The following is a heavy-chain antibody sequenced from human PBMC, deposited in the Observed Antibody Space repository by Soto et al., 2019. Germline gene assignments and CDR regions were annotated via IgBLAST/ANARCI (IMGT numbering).Heavy chain of an antibody. V-gene: IGHV4-59*01. CDR3: ARDLYGGRLNY. CDR1: GGSISSYY. D-gene: IGHD5-12*01. J-gene: IGHJ4*02. CDR2: IYYSGST. Sequence: SETLSLTCTVSGGSISSYYWSWIRQPPGKGLEWIGYIYYSGSTNYNPSLKSRVTISVDTSKNQFSLKLSSVTAADTAVYYCARDLYGGRLNYWGQGTLVTVS.